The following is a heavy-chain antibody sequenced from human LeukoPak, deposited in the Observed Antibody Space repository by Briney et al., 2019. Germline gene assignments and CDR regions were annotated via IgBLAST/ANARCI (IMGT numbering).Heavy chain of an antibody. V-gene: IGHV4-39*01. D-gene: IGHD6-13*01. Sequence: SETLSHTCTVSGGSISSSSYYWGWIRQPPGKGLEWIGSIYYSGSTYYNPSLKSRVTISVDTSKNQFSLKLSSVTAADTAVYYCARPKYSSSWYDYYYYYYMDVWGKGTTVTVSS. CDR2: IYYSGST. CDR3: ARPKYSSSWYDYYYYYYMDV. CDR1: GGSISSSSYY. J-gene: IGHJ6*03.